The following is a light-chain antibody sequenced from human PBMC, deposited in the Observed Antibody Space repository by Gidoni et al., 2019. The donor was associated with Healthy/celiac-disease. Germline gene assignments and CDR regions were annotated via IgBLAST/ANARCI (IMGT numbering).Light chain of an antibody. Sequence: SYALTQPPSVSVSPRQTASITCSGDKLGDKYSCWYQQKPGQSPVLVIYQDSKRTSGIPERFSGSNSGNTATLTISGTQAMDEADYYCQAWDSSTPYVFGTGTKVTVL. CDR1: KLGDKY. CDR2: QDS. J-gene: IGLJ1*01. V-gene: IGLV3-1*01. CDR3: QAWDSSTPYV.